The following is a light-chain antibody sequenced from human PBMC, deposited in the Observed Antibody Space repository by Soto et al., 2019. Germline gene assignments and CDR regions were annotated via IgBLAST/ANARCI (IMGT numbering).Light chain of an antibody. CDR1: QGISNS. CDR2: AAS. CDR3: QKYNSSAWT. Sequence: DIQMTQSPSSLSASVGDRVTITCRASQGISNSLAWYQQKPGKVPKLLIYAASTLQSGVPSRFSGSGSGTDFTLTISSLQPEAVATYYCQKYNSSAWTFGQGTKVEIK. J-gene: IGKJ1*01. V-gene: IGKV1-27*01.